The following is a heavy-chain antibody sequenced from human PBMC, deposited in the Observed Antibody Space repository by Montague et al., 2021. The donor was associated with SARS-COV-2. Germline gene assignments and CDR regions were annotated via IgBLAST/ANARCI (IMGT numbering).Heavy chain of an antibody. Sequence: TLSLTCTVSGGSINSGRYYWSWIRQHPGKGLGWIGYIYYSGSTYYNPPLKSRVTISVDTSKNQFSLKLSSLTAADTAVYYCARGRTVTTFYSYYGMDVWGQGTTVTVSS. CDR1: GGSINSGRYY. D-gene: IGHD4-17*01. J-gene: IGHJ6*02. V-gene: IGHV4-31*03. CDR2: IYYSGST. CDR3: ARGRTVTTFYSYYGMDV.